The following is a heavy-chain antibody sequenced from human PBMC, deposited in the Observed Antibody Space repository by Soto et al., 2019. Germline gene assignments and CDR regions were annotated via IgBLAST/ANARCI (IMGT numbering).Heavy chain of an antibody. CDR1: GDSITSDSW. V-gene: IGHV4-4*02. Sequence: QVQLQESGPVLVKPSGTLFLTCGVSGDSITSDSWWTWVRQSPGKGLEWIGERHHKGWTNYNPSLASRVPISIDTSKNDLSLSLTSVTAADTAVSSCAMVGPTATGAIGYWGRGTMVTVSS. D-gene: IGHD1-26*01. CDR3: AMVGPTATGAIGY. CDR2: RHHKGWT. J-gene: IGHJ4*02.